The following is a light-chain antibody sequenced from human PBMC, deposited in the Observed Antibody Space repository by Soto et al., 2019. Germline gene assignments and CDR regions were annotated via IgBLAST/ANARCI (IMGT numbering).Light chain of an antibody. CDR1: QDIRID. J-gene: IGKJ1*01. CDR3: LQHNTYPWT. CDR2: AAS. Sequence: DIQMPQSPSSLSASVGDRVIITCRASQDIRIDLGWYQQKPGKAPKRLIYAASSLDSEVPLRFSGSGSGTEFALTISSLQPEDFATYYCLQHNTYPWTFGQGTKVDIK. V-gene: IGKV1-17*01.